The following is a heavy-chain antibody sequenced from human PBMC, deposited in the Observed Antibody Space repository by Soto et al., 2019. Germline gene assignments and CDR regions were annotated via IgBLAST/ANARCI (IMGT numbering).Heavy chain of an antibody. V-gene: IGHV1-69*13. D-gene: IGHD4-4*01. J-gene: IGHJ6*03. CDR1: GGTFSSYA. Sequence: ASVKFSCKASGGTFSSYAISWVRQAPGQRREWMGGIIPIFGTANYAQKFQGRVTITSYESTSTAYMELSSLRSEDTAVYYCARVREYSNIYYYYYMDVWGKGTTVTVSS. CDR3: ARVREYSNIYYYYYMDV. CDR2: IIPIFGTA.